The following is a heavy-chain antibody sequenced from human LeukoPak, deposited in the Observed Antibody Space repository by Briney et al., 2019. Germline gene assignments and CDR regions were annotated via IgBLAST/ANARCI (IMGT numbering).Heavy chain of an antibody. CDR2: ISWNSDRT. CDR1: GFTFDDYA. D-gene: IGHD2-2*01. J-gene: IGHJ4*02. Sequence: GRSLRLSCAASGFTFDDYAMHWARQAPGKGLEWVSGISWNSDRTGYADSVKGRFTISRDNAKNSLYLQMNSLRAEDMAFYYCARSQRKDQLLFGYYFDYWGQGALVAVSS. CDR3: ARSQRKDQLLFGYYFDY. V-gene: IGHV3-9*03.